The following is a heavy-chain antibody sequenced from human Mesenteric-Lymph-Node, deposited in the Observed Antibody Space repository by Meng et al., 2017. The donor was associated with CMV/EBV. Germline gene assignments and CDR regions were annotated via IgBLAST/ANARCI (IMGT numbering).Heavy chain of an antibody. D-gene: IGHD5-18*01. V-gene: IGHV3-7*01. CDR1: EFTFSSYW. CDR3: ARGRIGYSFGSGQYYFYGMDV. J-gene: IGHJ6*02. CDR2: IKQDGSER. Sequence: GGSLRLSCTVSEFTFSSYWMNWVRQVPGKGLEWVANIKQDGSERHYVESVKGRFTISRNNARNSLFLQMDGLRAEDTAVYYCARGRIGYSFGSGQYYFYGMDVWGQGATVTVSS.